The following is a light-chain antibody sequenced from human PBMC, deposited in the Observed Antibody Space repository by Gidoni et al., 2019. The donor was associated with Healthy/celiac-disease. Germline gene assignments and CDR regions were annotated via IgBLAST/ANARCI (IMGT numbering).Light chain of an antibody. V-gene: IGLV3-21*02. J-gene: IGLJ1*01. CDR3: QGGDSSSDHHV. CDR1: NIGSKS. Sequence: SYVLTPPPSVSVATGHTARITCGGNNIGSKSVHWYQQKPGQAAVMVVYDDSDRPSGTPERCSGCNSENTATRTISRVEAGDEEDYYCQGGDSSSDHHVFGTGTKVTV. CDR2: DDS.